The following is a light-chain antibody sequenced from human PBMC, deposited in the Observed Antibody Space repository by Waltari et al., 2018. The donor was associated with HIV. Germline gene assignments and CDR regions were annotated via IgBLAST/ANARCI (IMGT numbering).Light chain of an antibody. Sequence: SYVLTQPPSVSVAPGQTARITCGGDKIGSKSMHWYQQMPGQAPVLVVYDGRDRPSGIPERISGSNSGNTATLTISRVEAGDEADYYCQVWISPNDQLNWVFGGGTKLTVL. J-gene: IGLJ3*02. CDR3: QVWISPNDQLNWV. CDR1: KIGSKS. CDR2: DGR. V-gene: IGLV3-21*02.